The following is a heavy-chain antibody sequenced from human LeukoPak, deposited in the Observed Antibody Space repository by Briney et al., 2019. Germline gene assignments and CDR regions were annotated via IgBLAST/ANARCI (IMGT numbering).Heavy chain of an antibody. V-gene: IGHV3-74*01. Sequence: PAGGSLRLSCAASGFTFSSYWMHWVRQAPGKGLVWVSRINSDGSSTSYADSVKGRFTISRDNSKNTLYLQMNSLRAEDTAVYYCAKAVSWELHILDYWGQGTLVTVSS. D-gene: IGHD1-26*01. J-gene: IGHJ4*02. CDR2: INSDGSST. CDR1: GFTFSSYW. CDR3: AKAVSWELHILDY.